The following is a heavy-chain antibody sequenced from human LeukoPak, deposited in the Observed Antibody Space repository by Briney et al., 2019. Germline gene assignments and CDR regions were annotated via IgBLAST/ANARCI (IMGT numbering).Heavy chain of an antibody. Sequence: GGSLRLXCAASGFTFSTYWMSWVRQAPGKGLEWVANIKQDGSEEYYVDSVKGRFTISRDNPKNSLYLQMNSLRAEDTAVYYCARLVAGRFDPWGQGTLVTVSS. CDR2: IKQDGSEE. V-gene: IGHV3-7*01. CDR3: ARLVAGRFDP. D-gene: IGHD2-15*01. J-gene: IGHJ5*02. CDR1: GFTFSTYW.